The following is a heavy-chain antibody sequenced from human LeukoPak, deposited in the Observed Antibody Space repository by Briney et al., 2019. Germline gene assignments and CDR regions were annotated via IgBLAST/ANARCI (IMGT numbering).Heavy chain of an antibody. D-gene: IGHD2-2*01. V-gene: IGHV3-21*01. J-gene: IGHJ4*02. Sequence: PGGSLRLSCEASESTFSSYSMNWVRQAPGKGLEWVSSISSSSSYIYYADSVKGRFTISRDNAKNSLYLQMNSLRAEDTAVYYCARDLTDLIVVVPAATFDYWGQGTLVTVSS. CDR1: ESTFSSYS. CDR3: ARDLTDLIVVVPAATFDY. CDR2: ISSSSSYI.